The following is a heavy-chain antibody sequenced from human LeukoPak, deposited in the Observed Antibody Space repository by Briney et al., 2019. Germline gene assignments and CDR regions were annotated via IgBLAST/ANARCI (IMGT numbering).Heavy chain of an antibody. Sequence: PGGSLRLSCAASGFPFDTYWMSWVRQAPGKGLEWVANTKQDGGDKYYVDSVKGRLTISRDNAKNSLYLQMNSLRVEDTAVYYCARIKTRGAFGIWGQGTMVTVSS. CDR1: GFPFDTYW. CDR2: TKQDGGDK. V-gene: IGHV3-7*01. J-gene: IGHJ3*02. D-gene: IGHD1-26*01. CDR3: ARIKTRGAFGI.